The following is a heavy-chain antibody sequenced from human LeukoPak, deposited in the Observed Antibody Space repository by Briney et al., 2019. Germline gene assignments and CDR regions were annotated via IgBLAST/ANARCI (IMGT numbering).Heavy chain of an antibody. CDR3: ARVRAGYLNYVNWFDP. J-gene: IGHJ5*02. V-gene: IGHV3-11*06. CDR1: GFTFSDYY. D-gene: IGHD3-9*01. Sequence: TGGSLRLSCAASGFTFSDYYMSWIRQAPGKGLEWVSYISSSSSYTNYADSVKGRFTISRDNAKNSLYLQMNSLRAEDTAVYYCARVRAGYLNYVNWFDPWGQGTLVTVSS. CDR2: ISSSSSYT.